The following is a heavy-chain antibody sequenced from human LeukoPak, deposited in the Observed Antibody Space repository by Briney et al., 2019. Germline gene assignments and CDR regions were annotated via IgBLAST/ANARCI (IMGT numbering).Heavy chain of an antibody. V-gene: IGHV1-69*13. CDR2: IIPIFGTA. J-gene: IGHJ4*02. CDR1: GGTFSRYA. Sequence: ASVKASCKASGGTFSRYAISWVRQAPGQGLEWMGGIIPIFGTANYAQKFQGRVTITADESTSTAYMEVSSLRSEDTAVYYCARAYSGYDFFDYWGQGILSPSPQ. D-gene: IGHD5-12*01. CDR3: ARAYSGYDFFDY.